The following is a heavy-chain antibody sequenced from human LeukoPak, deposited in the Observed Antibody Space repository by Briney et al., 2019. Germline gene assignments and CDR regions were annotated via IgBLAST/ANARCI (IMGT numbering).Heavy chain of an antibody. CDR3: AKGAYDSSGYRHYYYYMDV. CDR2: ISWDGGST. D-gene: IGHD3-22*01. CDR1: RFTFDDYT. Sequence: GGSLRLSCAASRFTFDDYTMHWVRQAPGKGLEWVSLISWDGGSTYYADSVKGRFTISRDNSKNSLYLQMNSLRTEDTALYYCAKGAYDSSGYRHYYYYMDVWGKGTTVTVSS. V-gene: IGHV3-43*01. J-gene: IGHJ6*03.